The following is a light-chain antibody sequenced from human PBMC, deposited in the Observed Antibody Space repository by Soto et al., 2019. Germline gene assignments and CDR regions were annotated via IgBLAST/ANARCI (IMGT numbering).Light chain of an antibody. Sequence: EIVVTQSPATLSVSPGEAATLSCKASQSISRNLAWYQQKPGQAPRLLICAASTRATGLPARFSGSGSGTEFTLTISSLQSEDFAVYSCQQYNNWPLTFGQGTKVDIK. V-gene: IGKV3-15*01. J-gene: IGKJ1*01. CDR2: AAS. CDR1: QSISRN. CDR3: QQYNNWPLT.